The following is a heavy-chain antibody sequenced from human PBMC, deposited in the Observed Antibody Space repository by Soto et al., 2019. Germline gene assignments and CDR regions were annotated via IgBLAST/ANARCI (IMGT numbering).Heavy chain of an antibody. CDR1: GGTFSSYA. CDR2: IIPLFGRA. J-gene: IGHJ4*02. V-gene: IGHV1-69*05. Sequence: SVKVSCKASGGTFSSYAISWVRQAPGQGLEWMGGIIPLFGRANYAQKFQGRVTMTTDTSTSTAYMERRSLRSDDTAVYYCATRSPAFDYWGQGTLVTVSS. CDR3: ATRSPAFDY.